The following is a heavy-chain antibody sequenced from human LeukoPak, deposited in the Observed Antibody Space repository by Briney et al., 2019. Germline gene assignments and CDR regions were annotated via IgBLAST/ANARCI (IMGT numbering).Heavy chain of an antibody. CDR1: GFTFSNAW. V-gene: IGHV3-15*01. D-gene: IGHD3-3*01. J-gene: IGHJ4*02. CDR2: IKSKTDGGTT. CDR3: TTVLRFLEWLFQPVDY. Sequence: GGSLRLSCAASGFTFSNAWMSWVRQAPGKGLEWVGRIKSKTDGGTTDCAAPVKGRFTISRDDSKNTLYLQMNSLKTEDTAVYYCTTVLRFLEWLFQPVDYWGQGTLVTVSS.